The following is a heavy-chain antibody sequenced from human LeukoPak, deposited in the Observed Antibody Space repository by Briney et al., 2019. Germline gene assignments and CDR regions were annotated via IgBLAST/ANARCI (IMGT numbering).Heavy chain of an antibody. D-gene: IGHD6-13*01. CDR2: IYYSGST. V-gene: IGHV4-59*01. CDR1: GGSIRRYF. J-gene: IGHJ4*02. CDR3: ASGLNSRSTSC. Sequence: SETLSLTCTVSGGSIRRYFWCRVREPPGEGVEWIWYIYYSGSTNYNPSLKSRVTISVDTSKNQFSLKLSSVTAADTAVYSCASGLNSRSTSCWGQGTRVTVSS.